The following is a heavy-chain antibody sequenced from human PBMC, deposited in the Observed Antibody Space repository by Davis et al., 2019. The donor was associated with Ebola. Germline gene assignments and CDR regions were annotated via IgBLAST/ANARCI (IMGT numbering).Heavy chain of an antibody. CDR2: ISYDGSNK. CDR3: ARYCHYTDCSYFAC. Sequence: GESLKISCAASGFTFSSYGMHWVRQAPGEGLEWVAVISYDGSNKYYADSVKGRFTISRDNSKNTWYLQMNSLRAEDTATYYCARYCHYTDCSYFACWGQGTMVAVSS. D-gene: IGHD3-16*01. J-gene: IGHJ4*02. CDR1: GFTFSSYG. V-gene: IGHV3-30*03.